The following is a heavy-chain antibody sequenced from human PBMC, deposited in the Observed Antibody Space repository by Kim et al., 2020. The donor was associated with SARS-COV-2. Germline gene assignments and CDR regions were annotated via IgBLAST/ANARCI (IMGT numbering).Heavy chain of an antibody. J-gene: IGHJ4*02. CDR3: VKDNNYGFWRLDQLPSYFDY. CDR1: GFTFSSYA. Sequence: GGSLRLSCSASGFTFSSYAMHWVRQAPGKGLEYVSAISSNGGSTYYADSVKGRFTISRDNSKNTLYLQMSSLRAEDTAVYYCVKDNNYGFWRLDQLPSYFDYWGQGTLVTVSS. V-gene: IGHV3-64D*06. CDR2: ISSNGGST. D-gene: IGHD2-2*01.